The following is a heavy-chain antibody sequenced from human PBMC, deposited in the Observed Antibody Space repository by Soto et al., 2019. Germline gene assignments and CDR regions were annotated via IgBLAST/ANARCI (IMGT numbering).Heavy chain of an antibody. CDR3: ARDARNDFWSGYYLTSEGDAFDI. CDR2: MNPNSGNT. V-gene: IGHV1-8*01. CDR1: GYTFTSYD. D-gene: IGHD3-3*01. J-gene: IGHJ3*02. Sequence: ASVKVSCKASGYTFTSYDINWVRQATGQGLEWMGWMNPNSGNTGYAQKFQGRVTMTRNTSISTAYMELSSLRSDDTAVYYCARDARNDFWSGYYLTSEGDAFDIWGQGTMVTVSS.